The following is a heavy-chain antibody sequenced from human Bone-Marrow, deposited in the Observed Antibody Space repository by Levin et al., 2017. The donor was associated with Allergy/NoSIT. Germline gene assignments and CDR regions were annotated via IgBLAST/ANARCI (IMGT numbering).Heavy chain of an antibody. Sequence: WASVKVSCKASGYMFKNYGISWVRQAPGQGPEWMGWISAYDGNTNYEYKFQGRVTMTTDTSTSTAYMELRSLRSDDTAVYYCARDECNWNPCVTLDIWGQGTMVTVSS. CDR2: ISAYDGNT. V-gene: IGHV1-18*01. J-gene: IGHJ3*02. CDR3: ARDECNWNPCVTLDI. CDR1: GYMFKNYG. D-gene: IGHD1-20*01.